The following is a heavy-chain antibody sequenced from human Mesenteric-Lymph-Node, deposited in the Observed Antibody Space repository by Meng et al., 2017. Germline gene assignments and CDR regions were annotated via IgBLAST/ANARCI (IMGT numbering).Heavy chain of an antibody. CDR2: ISAYNGNT. CDR1: GYTFTSYG. J-gene: IGHJ4*02. Sequence: ASVKVSCKASGYTFTSYGISWVRQAPGQGLEWMGWISAYNGNTNYAQKLQGRVTMTTDTSTSTAYMELRSLRSDDTAVYYCAREPPRIAVAGNTFDYWGQGTLVTVSS. CDR3: AREPPRIAVAGNTFDY. D-gene: IGHD6-19*01. V-gene: IGHV1-18*01.